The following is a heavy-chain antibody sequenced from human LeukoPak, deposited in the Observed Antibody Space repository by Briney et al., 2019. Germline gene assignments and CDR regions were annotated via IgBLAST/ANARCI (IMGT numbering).Heavy chain of an antibody. CDR3: ARLVVPAALFDY. J-gene: IGHJ4*02. D-gene: IGHD2-2*01. V-gene: IGHV4-39*01. CDR1: GGSISSSSYY. CDR2: IYYSGST. Sequence: SETLSLTCTVSGGSISSSSYYWGWIRQPPGKGLEWIGSIYYSGSTYYNPSLKSRVTISVDTSKNQFSLKLSSVTAADTAVYYCARLVVPAALFDYWGQGTLVTVSS.